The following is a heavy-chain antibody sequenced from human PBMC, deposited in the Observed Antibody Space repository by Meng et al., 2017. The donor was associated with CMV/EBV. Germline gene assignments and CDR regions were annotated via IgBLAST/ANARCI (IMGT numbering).Heavy chain of an antibody. CDR3: APLYVVTNWFDP. CDR2: IYWDDDK. V-gene: IGHV2-5*02. D-gene: IGHD2-2*01. J-gene: IGHJ5*02. CDR1: GFSLSTSGVG. Sequence: QIPLKASAPTLVKPTQTLTLTCTFSGFSLSTSGVGVGWIRQPPGKALEWLAPIYWDDDKRYSPSLKSRLTITKDTSKNQVVLTMTNMDPVDTATYYCAPLYVVTNWFDPWGQGTLVTVSS.